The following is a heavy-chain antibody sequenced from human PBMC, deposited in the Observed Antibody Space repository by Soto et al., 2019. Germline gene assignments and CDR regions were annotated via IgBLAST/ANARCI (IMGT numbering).Heavy chain of an antibody. CDR3: AGVVGAMNLVDY. CDR1: GFTFSSYS. J-gene: IGHJ4*02. V-gene: IGHV3-21*01. Sequence: EVQLVESGGVLVKPGGSLRLSCAASGFTFSSYSMNWVRQAPGKGLEWVSSISSSSSYIYYADSVKGRFTISRDNAKNSLYLQMNSLRAEDTAVYYCAGVVGAMNLVDYWGQGTLVTVSS. CDR2: ISSSSSYI. D-gene: IGHD1-26*01.